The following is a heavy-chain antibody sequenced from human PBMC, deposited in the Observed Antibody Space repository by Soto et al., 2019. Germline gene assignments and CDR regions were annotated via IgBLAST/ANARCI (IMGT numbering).Heavy chain of an antibody. CDR1: GGSISSGAFS. CDR2: IYHSGST. D-gene: IGHD4-4*01. CDR3: ARVRYSDNWHGLIDF. J-gene: IGHJ4*02. V-gene: IGHV4-30-2*01. Sequence: TSETLSLTCTVSGGSISSGAFSWSWIRQPPGRGLEWIGNIYHSGSTYYIRSLRSRVAISMDRAKNQFSLHLSSVTAEDTALYFCARVRYSDNWHGLIDFWGLGTLVTVSS.